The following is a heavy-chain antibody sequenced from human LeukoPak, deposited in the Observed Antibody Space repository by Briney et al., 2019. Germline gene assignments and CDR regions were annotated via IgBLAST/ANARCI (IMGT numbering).Heavy chain of an antibody. CDR3: AKDNGEQQLVDYFDY. D-gene: IGHD6-13*01. CDR2: IFYSGST. V-gene: IGHV4-39*07. Sequence: SETLSLTCTVSRGSISTSNYYWGWVRQPPGKALEWIGNIFYSGSTYYSPSLKSRVTISLDTSRNQFSLKLNSVTAADTAVYYCAKDNGEQQLVDYFDYWGQGTLVTVSS. J-gene: IGHJ4*02. CDR1: RGSISTSNYY.